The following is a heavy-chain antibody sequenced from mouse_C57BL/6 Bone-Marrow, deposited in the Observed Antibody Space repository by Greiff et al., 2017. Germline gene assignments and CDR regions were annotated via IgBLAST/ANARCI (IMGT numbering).Heavy chain of an antibody. CDR1: GYTFTSYW. CDR3: AREGITTVVADLDY. Sequence: VQLQQPGAELVMPGASVKLSCKASGYTFTSYWMHWVKQRPGQGLEWIGEIDPSDSYTTYNQKFTGKSTLTADKSSSTAYIQLSSLTSEDAAVYYCAREGITTVVADLDYWGQGTTLTVSS. J-gene: IGHJ2*01. CDR2: IDPSDSYT. V-gene: IGHV1-69*01. D-gene: IGHD1-1*01.